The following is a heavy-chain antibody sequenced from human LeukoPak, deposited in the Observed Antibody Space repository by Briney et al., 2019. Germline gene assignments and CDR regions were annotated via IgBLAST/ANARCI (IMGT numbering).Heavy chain of an antibody. CDR3: ARLAGSSWSDFDY. V-gene: IGHV5-51*01. CDR2: INPGDSDT. CDR1: GYRFTNYW. Sequence: PGESLKISCKGSGYRFTNYWIGWVRQMPGKGLEWMGIINPGDSDTRCSPSFQGQVTISADKSISTAYLQWSSLKASDTAMYYCARLAGSSWSDFDYWGQGTLVTVSS. D-gene: IGHD6-13*01. J-gene: IGHJ4*02.